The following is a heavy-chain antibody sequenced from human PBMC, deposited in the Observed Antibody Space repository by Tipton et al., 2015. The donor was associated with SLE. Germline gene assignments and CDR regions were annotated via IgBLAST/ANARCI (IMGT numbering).Heavy chain of an antibody. V-gene: IGHV4-59*01. CDR2: IFSGGST. CDR3: ARGEDVVTYAFDI. CDR1: GGSITSYY. D-gene: IGHD2-15*01. J-gene: IGHJ3*02. Sequence: LRLSCTVSGGSITSYYWSWIRQPPGKGLEWIGYIFSGGSTKYNPSLKSRVTLSLDTSKNQFFLKLRSATPADTAVYYCARGEDVVTYAFDIWGQGTMVTVSS.